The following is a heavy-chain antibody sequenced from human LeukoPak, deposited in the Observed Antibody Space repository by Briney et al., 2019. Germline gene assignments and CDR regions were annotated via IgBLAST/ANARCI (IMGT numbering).Heavy chain of an antibody. J-gene: IGHJ6*02. CDR2: IYYSGST. CDR3: ARVRPSYDSSGYYYDYYYYYGMDV. CDR1: GGSISSYY. D-gene: IGHD3-22*01. V-gene: IGHV4-59*01. Sequence: SETLSLTCTVSGGSISSYYWSWIRQPPGKGLEWIGYIYYSGSTNYNPSLKSRVTISVDTSKNQFSLKLSSVTAADTAVYYCARVRPSYDSSGYYYDYYYYYGMDVWGQGTTVTVSS.